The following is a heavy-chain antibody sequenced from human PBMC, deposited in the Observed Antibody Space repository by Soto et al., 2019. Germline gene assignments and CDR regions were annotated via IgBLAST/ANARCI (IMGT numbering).Heavy chain of an antibody. CDR3: ARDRPGLRGVIEGAFDI. Sequence: EVQLVESGGGLIQPGGSLRLSCAASGFTVSSNYMSRVRQAPGKGLEWVSVIYSGGSTYYADSVKGRFTISRDNSKNTLYLQMNSLRAEDTAVYYCARDRPGLRGVIEGAFDIWGQGTMVTVSS. D-gene: IGHD3-10*01. V-gene: IGHV3-53*01. J-gene: IGHJ3*02. CDR2: IYSGGST. CDR1: GFTVSSNY.